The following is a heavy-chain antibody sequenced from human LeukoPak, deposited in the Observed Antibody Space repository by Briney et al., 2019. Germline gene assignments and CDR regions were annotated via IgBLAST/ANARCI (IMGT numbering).Heavy chain of an antibody. CDR1: GGSFRGYY. Sequence: KTSETLSLTCAVYGGSFRGYYWSWIRQPPGKGLEWIGEINHSGSTNYNPSLKSRVTISVDTSKNQFSLKLSSVTAADTAVYYCARGYSSSSPYYYYYYMDVWGKGTTVTVSS. D-gene: IGHD6-6*01. CDR2: INHSGST. J-gene: IGHJ6*03. CDR3: ARGYSSSSPYYYYYYMDV. V-gene: IGHV4-34*01.